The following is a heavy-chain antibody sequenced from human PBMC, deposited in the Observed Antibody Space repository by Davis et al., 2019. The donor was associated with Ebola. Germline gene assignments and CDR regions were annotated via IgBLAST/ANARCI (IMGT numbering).Heavy chain of an antibody. J-gene: IGHJ4*02. V-gene: IGHV5-10-1*01. CDR3: ARQIPTYYDILTGYYKGPDY. D-gene: IGHD3-9*01. CDR2: IDPGDSYT. Sequence: GESLKISCKGSGYSFTSYWISWVRQMPGKGLEWMGRIDPGDSYTNYSPSFRGHVTTSADKSISTAYLQWSSLKASDTAMYYCARQIPTYYDILTGYYKGPDYWGQGTLVTVSS. CDR1: GYSFTSYW.